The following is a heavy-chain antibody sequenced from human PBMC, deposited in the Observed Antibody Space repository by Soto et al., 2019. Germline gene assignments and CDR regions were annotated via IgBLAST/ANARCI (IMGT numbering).Heavy chain of an antibody. CDR1: GFTFSSYA. D-gene: IGHD6-6*01. J-gene: IGHJ4*02. V-gene: IGHV3-23*01. CDR3: AKGLYSSSYFDY. CDR2: ISGSGGST. Sequence: PVGSLRLSCAASGFTFSSYAMSWVRQAPGKGLEWVSAISGSGGSTYYADSVKGRFTISRDNSKNTLYLQMNSLRAEDTAVYYCAKGLYSSSYFDYWGQGTLVTVSS.